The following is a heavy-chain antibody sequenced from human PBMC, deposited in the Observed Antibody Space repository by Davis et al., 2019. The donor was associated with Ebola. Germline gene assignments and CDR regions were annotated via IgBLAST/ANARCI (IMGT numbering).Heavy chain of an antibody. Sequence: PSETLSLTCAVYGWSFSGYYWSWIRQPPGKGLEWIGEINHSGSTNYNPSLKSRVTISVDTSKNQFSLKLSSVTTEDTAVYYCARAQALAGISYFDFWGQGTLVTVSS. V-gene: IGHV4-34*01. J-gene: IGHJ4*02. CDR3: ARAQALAGISYFDF. CDR2: INHSGST. CDR1: GWSFSGYY. D-gene: IGHD3-10*01.